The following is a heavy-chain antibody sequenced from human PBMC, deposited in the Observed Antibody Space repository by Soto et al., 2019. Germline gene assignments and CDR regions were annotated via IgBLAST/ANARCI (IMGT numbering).Heavy chain of an antibody. Sequence: ASVKVSCKASGYTFISYGIHWVRQAPGQRLEWMGWINAYNGNTKYSQKFQDRVTFTRDTSASTAYMELSSLTSGDAAVYYCARDLDDILTGPNFDPWGQGTLVNVSS. CDR1: GYTFISYG. CDR2: INAYNGNT. D-gene: IGHD3-9*01. V-gene: IGHV1-3*01. CDR3: ARDLDDILTGPNFDP. J-gene: IGHJ5*02.